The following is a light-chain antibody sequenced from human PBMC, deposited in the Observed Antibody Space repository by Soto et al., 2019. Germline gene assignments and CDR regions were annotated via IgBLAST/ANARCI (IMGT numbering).Light chain of an antibody. CDR3: HQYFDWPRGT. V-gene: IGKV3-15*01. CDR1: ESISSSY. J-gene: IGKJ1*01. CDR2: GTS. Sequence: EIVLTQSPGTLSLSPGEGATLACRASESISSSYLAWYQQRPGQAPRLLIYGTSTRATDVPLRFSGGGSGTEFTLTISSLQSEDLAVYFCHQYFDWPRGTFGQGTKLEI.